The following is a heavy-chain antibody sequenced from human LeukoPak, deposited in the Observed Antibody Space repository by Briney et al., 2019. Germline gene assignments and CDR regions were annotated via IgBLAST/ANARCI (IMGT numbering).Heavy chain of an antibody. Sequence: GGSLRLSCAGTGFNFDDYAMHWVRQAPGKGLEWVSGISWNGGSIGYADSVKGRFTISRDNAENSLYLQMNSLRAEDTAVYYCAKGRTDGPIDYWGQGTLVTVSS. D-gene: IGHD1-14*01. CDR1: GFNFDDYA. V-gene: IGHV3-9*01. CDR3: AKGRTDGPIDY. J-gene: IGHJ4*02. CDR2: ISWNGGSI.